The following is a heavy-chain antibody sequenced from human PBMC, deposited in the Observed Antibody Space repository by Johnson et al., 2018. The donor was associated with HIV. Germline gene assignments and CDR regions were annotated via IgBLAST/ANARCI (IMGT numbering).Heavy chain of an antibody. CDR3: TRHKAVADAFDI. Sequence: VQLVESGGGLIQPGGSLRLSCKASGFSISSNYISWVRQPPGKGLEWVSVFYSGSNTYYADSVKGRFTISRDNSNNTLYLQMNRLRAEDTAVYYCTRHKAVADAFDIWGQGTVVTVS. V-gene: IGHV3-53*01. D-gene: IGHD6-19*01. J-gene: IGHJ3*02. CDR1: GFSISSNY. CDR2: FYSGSNT.